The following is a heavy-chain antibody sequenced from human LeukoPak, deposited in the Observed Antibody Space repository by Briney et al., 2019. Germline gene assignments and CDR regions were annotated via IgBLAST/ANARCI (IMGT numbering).Heavy chain of an antibody. D-gene: IGHD5-24*01. V-gene: IGHV1-46*01. CDR3: ARDHGIDLMAASYYFDY. CDR1: GYTFTSNY. CDR2: INPSGGST. Sequence: ASVKVSCKASGYTFTSNYMHWVRQAPGQGLEWMGIINPSGGSTSYAQKFQGRVTMTRDTSTSTVYMELSSLRSEDTAVYYCARDHGIDLMAASYYFDYWGQGTLVTVSS. J-gene: IGHJ4*02.